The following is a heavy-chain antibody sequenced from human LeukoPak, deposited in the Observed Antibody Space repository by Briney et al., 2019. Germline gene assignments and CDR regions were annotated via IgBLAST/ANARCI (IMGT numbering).Heavy chain of an antibody. CDR2: IYSGGST. Sequence: GGSLRLSCAASGFTVSSNYMSWVRQAPGKGLEWVSVIYSGGSTYYADSVKGRFTISRDNSKNTLYLQMNSLRAEDTAVYYCAKDLLGSSPASDAFDIWGQGTMVTVSS. CDR1: GFTVSSNY. D-gene: IGHD6-6*01. J-gene: IGHJ3*02. V-gene: IGHV3-66*01. CDR3: AKDLLGSSPASDAFDI.